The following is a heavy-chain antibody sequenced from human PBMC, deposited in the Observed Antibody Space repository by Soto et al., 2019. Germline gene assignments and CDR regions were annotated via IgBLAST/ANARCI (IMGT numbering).Heavy chain of an antibody. Sequence: QVQLVESGGGVVQPGRSLRLSCAASGFTFSSYGVHWVRQAPGKGLEWVAVILDDGSNKYYADSVKGRFTISRDNSNNTLFLQMNSLRAEETSVYYCAIDPSSYGHYSGYYYGMDVWGQGTTVTVSS. D-gene: IGHD4-17*01. CDR3: AIDPSSYGHYSGYYYGMDV. J-gene: IGHJ6*02. V-gene: IGHV3-33*01. CDR1: GFTFSSYG. CDR2: ILDDGSNK.